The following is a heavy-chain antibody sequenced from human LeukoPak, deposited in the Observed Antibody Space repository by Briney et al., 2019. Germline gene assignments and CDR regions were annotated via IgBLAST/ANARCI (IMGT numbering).Heavy chain of an antibody. CDR1: GGSISSSSYY. V-gene: IGHV4-39*01. CDR2: IYYSGRT. J-gene: IGHJ6*03. CDR3: ARSEATVGYYYYYMDV. Sequence: SETLSLTCTVSGGSISSSSYYWGWIRQPPGKGLVWIGSIYYSGRTYYNPSLKSRVTISVDTSKNQFSLKLSSVTAADTAVYYCARSEATVGYYYYYMDVWGKGTTVTVSS. D-gene: IGHD4-17*01.